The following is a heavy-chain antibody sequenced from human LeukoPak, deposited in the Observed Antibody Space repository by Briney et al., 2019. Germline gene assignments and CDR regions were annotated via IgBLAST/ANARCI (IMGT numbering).Heavy chain of an antibody. CDR1: GYTFTSYG. D-gene: IGHD3-9*01. CDR3: ARDSDILTGYYSPTNWFDP. Sequence: ASVKVSCKASGYTFTSYGISWVRQAPGQGLEWMGRISAYNGNTNYAQKLQGRVTMTTDTSTSTAYMELRSLRSDDTAVYYCARDSDILTGYYSPTNWFDPWGQRTVVTVSS. V-gene: IGHV1-18*01. J-gene: IGHJ5*02. CDR2: ISAYNGNT.